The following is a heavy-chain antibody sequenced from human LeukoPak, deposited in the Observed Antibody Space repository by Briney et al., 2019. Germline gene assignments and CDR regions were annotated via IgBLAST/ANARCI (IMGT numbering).Heavy chain of an antibody. CDR2: IIPILGTA. V-gene: IGHV1-69*11. D-gene: IGHD5-18*01. J-gene: IGHJ4*02. Sequence: ASVKVSCKASGGTFSSYAISWVRQGPGQGLEWMGRIIPILGTANYAQKFQGRVTITTDESTSTAYMELSSLRSEDTAVYYCASSRLRGYSYGYLELHYWGQGTLVTVSS. CDR3: ASSRLRGYSYGYLELHY. CDR1: GGTFSSYA.